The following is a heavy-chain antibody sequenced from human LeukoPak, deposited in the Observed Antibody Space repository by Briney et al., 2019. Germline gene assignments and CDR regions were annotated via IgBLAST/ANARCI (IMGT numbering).Heavy chain of an antibody. CDR3: ARDDRRYCGGDCYSRY. J-gene: IGHJ4*02. Sequence: ASVKVSCKVSGYTLTELSMHWVRQAPGQGLEWMGRIIPILGIANYAQKFQGRVTITADKSTSTAYMELSSLRSEDTAVYYCARDDRRYCGGDCYSRYWGQGTLVTVSS. D-gene: IGHD2-21*02. CDR1: GYTLTELS. CDR2: IIPILGIA. V-gene: IGHV1-69*04.